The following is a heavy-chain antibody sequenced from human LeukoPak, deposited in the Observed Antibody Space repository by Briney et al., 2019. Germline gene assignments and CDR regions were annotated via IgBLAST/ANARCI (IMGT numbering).Heavy chain of an antibody. J-gene: IGHJ4*02. V-gene: IGHV3-21*01. CDR1: GFTFSSYS. D-gene: IGHD1-26*01. CDR3: ARRGGSYSPFGY. Sequence: PGGSLRLSCAASGFTFSSYSMHWVRQAPGKGLEWVSSISSSSSYIYYADSVKGRFTISRDNAKNSLYLQMDSLRAEDTAVYYCARRGGSYSPFGYWGQGTLVTVSS. CDR2: ISSSSSYI.